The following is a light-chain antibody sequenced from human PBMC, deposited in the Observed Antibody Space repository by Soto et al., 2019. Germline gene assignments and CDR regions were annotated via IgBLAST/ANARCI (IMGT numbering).Light chain of an antibody. Sequence: DIQMTQSPSSVSASVGDRVTITCRASQAISSWLAWYQQKPGKAPKLLISAASSLQSGVQSRFSGSGSGTDFTLTIRNLQPEDFATYYCKQANSFPITFGQGTRLEIK. J-gene: IGKJ5*01. CDR3: KQANSFPIT. CDR1: QAISSW. V-gene: IGKV1D-12*01. CDR2: AAS.